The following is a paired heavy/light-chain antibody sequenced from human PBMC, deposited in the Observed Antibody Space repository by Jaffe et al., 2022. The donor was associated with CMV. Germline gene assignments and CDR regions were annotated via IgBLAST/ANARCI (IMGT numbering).Light chain of an antibody. CDR2: WAS. J-gene: IGKJ3*01. Sequence: DIVMTQSPDSLAVSLGERATINCKSSQSVLYSSNNKNSLAWYQQKPGQPPKLLIYWASTRESGVTDRFSGSGSGTDFTLTITSLQAEDVAVYYCQQYYTTPFTFGPGTKVDIK. CDR1: QSVLYSSNNKNS. V-gene: IGKV4-1*01. CDR3: QQYYTTPFT.
Heavy chain of an antibody. V-gene: IGHV3-9*01. CDR2: ISWNSGSI. J-gene: IGHJ6*02. Sequence: EVQLVESGGGLVQPGRSLRLSCAASGFSFDDYAMHWVRQAPGKGLEWVSGISWNSGSIDYADSVKGRFTISRDNAKNSLYLQMNSLRAEDTALYHCAKDLGNGGWYRNKYYYYGMDVWGQGTTVTVSS. CDR3: AKDLGNGGWYRNKYYYYGMDV. CDR1: GFSFDDYA. D-gene: IGHD6-19*01.